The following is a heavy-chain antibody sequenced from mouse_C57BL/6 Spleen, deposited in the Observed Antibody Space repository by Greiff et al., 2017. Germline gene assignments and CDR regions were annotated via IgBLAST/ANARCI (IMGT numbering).Heavy chain of an antibody. Sequence: VQLQQPGAELVKPGASVKMSCKASGYTFTSYWITWVKQRPGQGLGWIGDIYPGSGSTNYNEKFKSKATLTVDTSSSTAYMQLSSLTSEDSSVYYCARSQLGAKGYWGQGTSVTVSS. D-gene: IGHD3-1*01. V-gene: IGHV1-55*01. CDR2: IYPGSGST. CDR3: ARSQLGAKGY. J-gene: IGHJ4*01. CDR1: GYTFTSYW.